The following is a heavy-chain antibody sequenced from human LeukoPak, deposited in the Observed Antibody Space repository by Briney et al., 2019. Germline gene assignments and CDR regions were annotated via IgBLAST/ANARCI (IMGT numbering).Heavy chain of an antibody. CDR2: IPYDGSNK. CDR3: ARDFDQLPSNTLDY. Sequence: GRSLRLSCAASGFTFSSYAMHWVRQAPGKGLEWVAVIPYDGSNKYYADSVKGRFTISRDNSKNTLYLQMNSLRAEDTAVYYCARDFDQLPSNTLDYWGQGTLVTVSS. J-gene: IGHJ4*02. V-gene: IGHV3-30-3*01. D-gene: IGHD2-2*01. CDR1: GFTFSSYA.